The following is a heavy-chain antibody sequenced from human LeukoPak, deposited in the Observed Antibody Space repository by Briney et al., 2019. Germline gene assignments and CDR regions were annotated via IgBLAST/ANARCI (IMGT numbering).Heavy chain of an antibody. D-gene: IGHD3-16*01. CDR2: IQPDGSEE. CDR1: GFSFSSNW. J-gene: IGHJ5*02. Sequence: GGSLRLSCVASGFSFSSNWMSWVGQAQGKGLEWVGHIQPDGSEEYPVDSVKGRFTISRDNARNSLFLQMNSLRVEDTAVYYCASQTYARFDPWGQGTLVTVSS. V-gene: IGHV3-7*01. CDR3: ASQTYARFDP.